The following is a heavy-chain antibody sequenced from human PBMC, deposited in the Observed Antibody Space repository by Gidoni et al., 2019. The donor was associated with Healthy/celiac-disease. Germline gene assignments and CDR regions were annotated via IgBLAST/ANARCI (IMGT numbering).Heavy chain of an antibody. CDR1: GCTFSSYE. CDR2: ISSSGSTI. CDR3: ARVPKDYYYGMDV. J-gene: IGHJ6*02. V-gene: IGHV3-48*03. Sequence: EVQLVESGGGLVQPGGSLRLSCAASGCTFSSYEMNWVRQAPGKGLGWVSYISSSGSTIYYADSVKGRFTISRDNAKNSLYLQMNSLRADDTAVYYCARVPKDYYYGMDVWGQGTTVTVSS.